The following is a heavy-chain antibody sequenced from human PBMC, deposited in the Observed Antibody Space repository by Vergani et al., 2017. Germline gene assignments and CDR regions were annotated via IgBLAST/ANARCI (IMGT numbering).Heavy chain of an antibody. Sequence: EVQLVESGGGLVQPGGSLRLSCAASGFTFSSYEMNWVRQAPGKGLEWVSYISSSGSTIYYADSVKGRFTISRDNAKNSLYLQMNSLRAEDTAVYYCAREIRLGYFDYWGQGTLVTVSS. V-gene: IGHV3-48*03. J-gene: IGHJ4*02. CDR3: AREIRLGYFDY. CDR1: GFTFSSYE. CDR2: ISSSGSTI. D-gene: IGHD3-16*01.